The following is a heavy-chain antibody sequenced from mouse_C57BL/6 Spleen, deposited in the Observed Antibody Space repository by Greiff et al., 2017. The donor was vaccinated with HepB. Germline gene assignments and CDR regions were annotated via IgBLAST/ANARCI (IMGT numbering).Heavy chain of an antibody. CDR1: GYTFTSYW. CDR2: IYPGSGST. V-gene: IGHV1-55*01. CDR3: AREGAYYSNYEGNYAMDY. J-gene: IGHJ4*01. Sequence: QVQLQQPGAELVKPGASVKMSCKASGYTFTSYWITWVKQRPGQGLEWIGDIYPGSGSTNYNEKFKSKAKLTVDTSSSTAYMQLSSLTSEDSAVYYCAREGAYYSNYEGNYAMDYWGQGTSVTVSS. D-gene: IGHD2-5*01.